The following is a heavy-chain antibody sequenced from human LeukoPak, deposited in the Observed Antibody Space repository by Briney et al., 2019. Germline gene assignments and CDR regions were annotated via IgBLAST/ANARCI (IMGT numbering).Heavy chain of an antibody. CDR3: ASGGLGARKFYSDPFHY. CDR2: LYSAGST. CDR1: GFTVSSNY. Sequence: GGSLRLSCEASGFTVSSNYVSWVRQAPGKGLEWVSILYSAGSTYYADSVRGRFTISRDSSKNTVCLQMNSLRVEDTAIYYCASGGLGARKFYSDPFHYWGQGTLVTVSS. V-gene: IGHV3-53*01. J-gene: IGHJ4*02. D-gene: IGHD3-16*01.